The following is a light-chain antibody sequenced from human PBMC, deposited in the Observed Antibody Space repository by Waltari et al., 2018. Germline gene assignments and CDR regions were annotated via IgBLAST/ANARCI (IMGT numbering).Light chain of an antibody. CDR3: QQYDTLPLT. Sequence: DIQMTQSPSSLSASVGDRVTITCQASQDISNYLNWYQQKPGKAPKLLIYYASNLETGVPSRFSGSGSGTDFTFTISSLQPEDIATYYCQQYDTLPLTFGGGTKVEIK. CDR1: QDISNY. J-gene: IGKJ4*02. V-gene: IGKV1-33*01. CDR2: YAS.